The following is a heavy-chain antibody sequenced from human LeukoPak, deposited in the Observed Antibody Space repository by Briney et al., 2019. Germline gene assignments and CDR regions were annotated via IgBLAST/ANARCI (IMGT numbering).Heavy chain of an antibody. J-gene: IGHJ4*02. D-gene: IGHD3-3*02. Sequence: PGGSLRLSCAASGFTISDHYMDWVRQAPGKGLEWVGRSRNKADSYTTYYAASVKGRFTISRDDSKNSLYLQMNSLKAEDTAVYYCTRHFFSEWGQRTLVTVSS. CDR1: GFTISDHY. CDR2: SRNKADSYTT. V-gene: IGHV3-72*01. CDR3: TRHFFSE.